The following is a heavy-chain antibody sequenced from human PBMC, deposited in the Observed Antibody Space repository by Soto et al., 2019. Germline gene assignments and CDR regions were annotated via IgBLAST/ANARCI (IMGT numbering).Heavy chain of an antibody. Sequence: QVQLQESGPGLVKPSETLSLTCAVSGDSISSYYCMWIRQPPGKGLESIGYLYYGRSANYNPSLKRRVTLSVDASTNQCSLTLSSMTAADTAVYYCALRSMAVVPEYWGQGTLVTVSS. J-gene: IGHJ4*02. CDR2: LYYGRSA. V-gene: IGHV4-59*01. CDR1: GDSISSYY. D-gene: IGHD3-22*01. CDR3: ALRSMAVVPEY.